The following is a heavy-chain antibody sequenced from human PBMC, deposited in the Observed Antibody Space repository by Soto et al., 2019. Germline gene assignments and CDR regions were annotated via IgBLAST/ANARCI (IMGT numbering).Heavy chain of an antibody. CDR1: GLTVSSYA. CDR3: AKDAVAGDGVWLAHA. CDR2: LHRSGRGI. D-gene: IGHD4-17*01. Sequence: GSLRVSFAASGLTVSSYAVIWIRQVPGKGLEWASGLHRSGRGIHYADSVKGRFTISRDNSAYAVYLQMNNLRVEDTAVYYCAKDAVAGDGVWLAHAWGRGTAVAVSS. V-gene: IGHV3-23*01. J-gene: IGHJ5*02.